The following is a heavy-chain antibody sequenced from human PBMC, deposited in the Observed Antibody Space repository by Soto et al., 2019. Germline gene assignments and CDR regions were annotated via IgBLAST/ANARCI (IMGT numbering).Heavy chain of an antibody. Sequence: PSQTLSLTCAISGDSVSSNSAAWNWIRQSPSRGLEWLGRTYYRSKWYNDYAVSVKSRITINPDTSKNQFSLQLNSVTPEDTAVYYCARDGGTLSSWAYKSIFDYWGQGTLVTVSS. CDR2: TYYRSKWYN. V-gene: IGHV6-1*01. CDR1: GDSVSSNSAA. CDR3: ARDGGTLSSWAYKSIFDY. D-gene: IGHD6-6*01. J-gene: IGHJ4*02.